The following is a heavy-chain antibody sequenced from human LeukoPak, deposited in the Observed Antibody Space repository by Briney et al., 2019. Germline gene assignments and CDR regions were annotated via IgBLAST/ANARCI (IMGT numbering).Heavy chain of an antibody. CDR3: ARSDWFDP. V-gene: IGHV3-74*01. CDR1: GFSFRNAW. CDR2: IKGDGSVT. J-gene: IGHJ5*02. Sequence: GGSLRLSCAASGFSFRNAWMHWVRQAPGKGLVWVSRIKGDGSVTVYADSVKGRFTISRDNTKNTLYLQMNSLRVEDTAVYYCARSDWFDPWGQGTLVTVSS. D-gene: IGHD3-3*01.